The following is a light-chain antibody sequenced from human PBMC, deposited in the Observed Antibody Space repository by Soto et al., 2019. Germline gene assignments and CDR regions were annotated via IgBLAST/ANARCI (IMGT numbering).Light chain of an antibody. Sequence: DIPMTQSPSTLSASIGDRVTITCRASQSVDSWLAWYQQQPGKAPKLLIYKASSLQTGVPSRFSGSGSGTEFTLTISSLQPDDFATYYCQHYNDYSRGFGQGTKVEIK. V-gene: IGKV1-5*03. CDR2: KAS. J-gene: IGKJ1*01. CDR3: QHYNDYSRG. CDR1: QSVDSW.